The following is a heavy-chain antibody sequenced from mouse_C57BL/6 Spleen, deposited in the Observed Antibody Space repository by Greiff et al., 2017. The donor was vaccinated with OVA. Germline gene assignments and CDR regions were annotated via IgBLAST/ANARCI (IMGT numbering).Heavy chain of an antibody. CDR2: IDPSDSYT. J-gene: IGHJ3*01. Sequence: QVQLQQPGAELVMPGASVKLSCKASGYTFTSYWMHWVKQRPGQGLEWIGEIDPSDSYTNYNQKFKGKSTLTVDKSSSTAYMQLSSLTSEDSAVYYCARRHDGSFAYWGQGTLGTVSA. CDR1: GYTFTSYW. V-gene: IGHV1-69*01. CDR3: ARRHDGSFAY.